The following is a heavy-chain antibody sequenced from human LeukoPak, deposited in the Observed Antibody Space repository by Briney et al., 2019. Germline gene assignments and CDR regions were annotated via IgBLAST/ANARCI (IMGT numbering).Heavy chain of an antibody. Sequence: PSQTLSLTCTVSGDSISSGDFYWSWIRQPPGKGLEWIGNIYYSGTTYYNPSLRSRVAISIDTSKNQFSLKVTSVTAADTAVYYCASLHNFDLYYWGQGTLVTVSS. CDR2: IYYSGTT. CDR1: GDSISSGDFY. V-gene: IGHV4-30-4*01. J-gene: IGHJ4*02. CDR3: ASLHNFDLYY. D-gene: IGHD3-9*01.